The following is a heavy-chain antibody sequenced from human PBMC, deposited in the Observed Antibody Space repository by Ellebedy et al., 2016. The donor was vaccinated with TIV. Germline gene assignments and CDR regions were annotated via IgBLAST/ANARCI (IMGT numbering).Heavy chain of an antibody. V-gene: IGHV3-30-3*01. Sequence: PGGSLRLSCAASGFTFSSYAMHWVRQAPGKGLEWVAVISYDGSNKYYADSVKGRFTISRDNSKNTLYLQMNSLRAEDTAVYYCARDPAYSSRIWGQGTLVTVSS. CDR3: ARDPAYSSRI. D-gene: IGHD3-16*01. J-gene: IGHJ4*02. CDR1: GFTFSSYA. CDR2: ISYDGSNK.